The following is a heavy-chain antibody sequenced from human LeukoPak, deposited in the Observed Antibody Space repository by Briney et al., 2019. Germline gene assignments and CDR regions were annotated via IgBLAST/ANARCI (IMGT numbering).Heavy chain of an antibody. CDR3: ARAGGYRRDYCDY. CDR2: ISWNSGSI. Sequence: GGSLRLSCAASGFTFSDYCMSWIRQAPGKGLEWVSGISWNSGSIGYADSVKGRFTISRDNAKNSLYLQMNSLRAEDRAIYYCARAGGYRRDYCDYWGQGTLVTVSS. CDR1: GFTFSDYC. V-gene: IGHV3-11*04. D-gene: IGHD3-16*02. J-gene: IGHJ4*02.